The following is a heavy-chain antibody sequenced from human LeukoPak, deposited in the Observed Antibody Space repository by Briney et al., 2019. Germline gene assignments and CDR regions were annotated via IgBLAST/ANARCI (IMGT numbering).Heavy chain of an antibody. CDR3: AKDRNYYDSSGPDY. CDR2: IYSGGST. J-gene: IGHJ4*02. CDR1: GFTVSSNY. V-gene: IGHV3-66*02. D-gene: IGHD3-22*01. Sequence: PGGSLRLSCAASGFTVSSNYMSWVRQAPGKGLEWVSVIYSGGSTYYADSVKGRFTISRDNPKNTLYLQMNSLRAEDTAVYYCAKDRNYYDSSGPDYWGQGTLVTVSS.